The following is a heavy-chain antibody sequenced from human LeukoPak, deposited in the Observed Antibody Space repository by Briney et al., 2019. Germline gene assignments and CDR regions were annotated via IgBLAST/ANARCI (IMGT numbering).Heavy chain of an antibody. J-gene: IGHJ4*02. CDR1: GGSFSGYY. CDR3: ARGLLRTYYDFWSGYYPRVTFDY. CDR2: INHSGST. D-gene: IGHD3-3*01. V-gene: IGHV4-34*01. Sequence: MTSETLSLTCAVYGGSFSGYYWSWIRQPPGKGLEWIGEINHSGSTNYNPSLKSRVTISVDTSKNQFSLKLSSVTAADTAVYYCARGLLRTYYDFWSGYYPRVTFDYWGQGTLVTVSS.